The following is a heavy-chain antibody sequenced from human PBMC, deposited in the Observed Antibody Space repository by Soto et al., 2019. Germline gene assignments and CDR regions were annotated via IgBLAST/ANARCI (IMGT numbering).Heavy chain of an antibody. Sequence: PSETLSLTCTVSGGSISSYYWSWIRQPPGKGLEWIGYIYYSGSTNYNPSLKSRVTISVDTSKNQFSLKLSSVTAADTAVYYCARHPDTAMKFDYWGQGTLVTVSS. V-gene: IGHV4-59*01. J-gene: IGHJ4*02. D-gene: IGHD5-18*01. CDR1: GGSISSYY. CDR3: ARHPDTAMKFDY. CDR2: IYYSGST.